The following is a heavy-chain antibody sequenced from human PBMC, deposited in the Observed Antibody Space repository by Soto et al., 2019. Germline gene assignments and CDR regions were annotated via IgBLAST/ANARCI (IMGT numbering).Heavy chain of an antibody. Sequence: ASVKVSCKVSGYTLTELSMHWVRQAPGKGREGMGGFDPEDGETIYAQKFQGRVTMTEDTSTDTAYMELSSLRSEDTAVYYCATVGTPRGRWIRKWYYFDYWGQGTLVTVSS. CDR3: ATVGTPRGRWIRKWYYFDY. V-gene: IGHV1-24*01. D-gene: IGHD2-2*03. J-gene: IGHJ4*02. CDR2: FDPEDGET. CDR1: GYTLTELS.